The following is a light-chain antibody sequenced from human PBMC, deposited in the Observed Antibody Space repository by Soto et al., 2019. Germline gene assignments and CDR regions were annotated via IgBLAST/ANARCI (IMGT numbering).Light chain of an antibody. V-gene: IGKV3-20*01. CDR3: QQYIDSPRT. Sequence: EIVLTQSPGTLALSLGDGATLSCRASETVNRNYLAWYYQKPGQPPRLLIYGVSNRAPGVPDRFSGGGSGTEFTLTIVRLEPDDFGTYYCQQYIDSPRTFGQGTRVDVK. J-gene: IGKJ1*01. CDR2: GVS. CDR1: ETVNRNY.